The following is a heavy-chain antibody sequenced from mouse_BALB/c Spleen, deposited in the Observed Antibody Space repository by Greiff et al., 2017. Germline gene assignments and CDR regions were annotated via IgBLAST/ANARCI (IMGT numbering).Heavy chain of an antibody. J-gene: IGHJ2*01. CDR2: IYPSDSYT. CDR1: GYTFTSYW. Sequence: QVQLQQPGAELVRPGASVKLSCKASGYTFTSYWINWVKQRPGQGLEWIGNIYPSDSYTNYNQKFKDKATLTVDKSSSTAYMQLSSPTSEDSAVYYCTRDTTVVARYYFDYWGQGTTHTVSS. CDR3: TRDTTVVARYYFDY. V-gene: IGHV1-69*02. D-gene: IGHD1-1*01.